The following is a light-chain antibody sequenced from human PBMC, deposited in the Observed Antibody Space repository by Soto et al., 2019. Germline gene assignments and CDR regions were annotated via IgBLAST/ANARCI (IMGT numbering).Light chain of an antibody. CDR1: QSISSW. Sequence: DIQMTQSPSSLSASVGDRVTITCRASQSISSWLAWYQQKPGKAPKLLIYKAYTLKSGVPSRFSGSGSGTEFTLTIRSLQPDDFATYYCKHYNSYSEAVGQGTKVDIK. CDR2: KAY. V-gene: IGKV1-5*03. J-gene: IGKJ1*01. CDR3: KHYNSYSEA.